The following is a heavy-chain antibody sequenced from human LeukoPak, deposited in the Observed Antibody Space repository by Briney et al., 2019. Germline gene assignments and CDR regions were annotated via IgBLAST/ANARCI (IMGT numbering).Heavy chain of an antibody. J-gene: IGHJ3*02. CDR1: GGSISSYY. Sequence: PSETLSLTCTVSGGSISSYYWGWIRQPAGKGLEWIGRIYTSGSTNYNPSLKSRVTMSVDTSKNQFSLKLSSVTAADTAVYYCARVPGQDSSDSYLGDSFDIWGQGTAVTVSS. V-gene: IGHV4-4*07. CDR2: IYTSGST. CDR3: ARVPGQDSSDSYLGDSFDI. D-gene: IGHD6-19*01.